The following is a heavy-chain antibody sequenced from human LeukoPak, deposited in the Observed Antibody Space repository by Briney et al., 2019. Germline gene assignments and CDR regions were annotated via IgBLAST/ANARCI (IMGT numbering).Heavy chain of an antibody. D-gene: IGHD2-21*02. J-gene: IGHJ4*02. CDR1: GFTFSSYA. CDR3: AKDRVVVVTASSDY. Sequence: PGGSLRLSCAASGFTFSSYAMSWVRQAPGKGLEWVSAISGSGGSTYYADSVKGRFTISRDNSKNTLYLQMNSLRAGDTAVYYCAKDRVVVVTASSDYWGQGTLVTVSS. CDR2: ISGSGGST. V-gene: IGHV3-23*01.